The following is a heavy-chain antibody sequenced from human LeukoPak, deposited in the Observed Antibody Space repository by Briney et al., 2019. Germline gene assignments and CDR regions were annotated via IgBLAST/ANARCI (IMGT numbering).Heavy chain of an antibody. CDR3: ARDYRYYGSSGYYPY. D-gene: IGHD3-22*01. CDR1: GYTFTGYY. V-gene: IGHV1-2*02. CDR2: INPNSSGT. J-gene: IGHJ4*02. Sequence: ASVKVSCKASGYTFTGYYVHWVRQAPGQGLEWMGWINPNSSGTNYAQKFQGRVTMTRDTSISTVYMELSRLRSDDTAVYYCARDYRYYGSSGYYPYWGQGILVTVSS.